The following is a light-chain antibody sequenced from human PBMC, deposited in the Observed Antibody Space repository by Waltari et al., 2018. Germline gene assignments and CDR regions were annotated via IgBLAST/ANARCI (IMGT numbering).Light chain of an antibody. Sequence: EIVMTQSPATLSVSPGERATLACRASQSVSSNLAWYQQKPGQAPRPLIYGASTRATGIPARFSGSGSGTELTLTISSLQSEDFAVYYCQQYNNWPAWTFGQGTKVEIK. J-gene: IGKJ1*01. CDR2: GAS. V-gene: IGKV3-15*01. CDR1: QSVSSN. CDR3: QQYNNWPAWT.